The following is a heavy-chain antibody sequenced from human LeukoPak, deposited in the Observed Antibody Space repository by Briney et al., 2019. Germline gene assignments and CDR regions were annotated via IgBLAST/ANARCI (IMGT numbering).Heavy chain of an antibody. CDR2: ISYDGSNK. D-gene: IGHD6-6*01. CDR1: GFTFSSYA. Sequence: GGSLRLSCAASGFTFSSYAMNWVRQAPGKGLEWVAVISYDGSNKYYADSVKGRFTISRDNSKNTLYLQMNSLRAEDPAVYYCARGDSSSPLDWFDPWGQGTLVTVSS. J-gene: IGHJ5*02. V-gene: IGHV3-30-3*01. CDR3: ARGDSSSPLDWFDP.